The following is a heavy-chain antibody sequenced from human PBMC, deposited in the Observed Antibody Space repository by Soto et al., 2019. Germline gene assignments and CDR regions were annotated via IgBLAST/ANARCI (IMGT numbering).Heavy chain of an antibody. CDR1: GFTFDDYA. CDR2: ITWNSGSR. V-gene: IGHV3-9*01. D-gene: IGHD4-17*01. CDR3: EKSKGDLEILTSTVTTFWGPFHI. J-gene: IGHJ3*02. Sequence: EVQLVESGGGLVQPGRSLRLSCAASGFTFDDYAMHWVRQAPGKGPEWVSGITWNSGSRGYAESVKGRFTISRDNAKNSLYLQMNSLRTEDTALYYCEKSKGDLEILTSTVTTFWGPFHIWGQGTMVTVSS.